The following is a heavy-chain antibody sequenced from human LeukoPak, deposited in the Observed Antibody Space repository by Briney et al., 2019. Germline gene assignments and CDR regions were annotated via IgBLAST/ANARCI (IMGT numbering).Heavy chain of an antibody. V-gene: IGHV3-23*01. CDR3: AKGIYSSGWSYFDY. D-gene: IGHD6-19*01. CDR1: GGSFSGYY. J-gene: IGHJ4*01. Sequence: HPSETLSLTCAVHGGSFSGYYWSWVRQAPGKGLEWVSTLSGSGITTYYADSVKGRFTISRDNSKNTLYLQMNSLRAEDTAVYYCAKGIYSSGWSYFDYWGHGTLVTVSS. CDR2: LSGSGITT.